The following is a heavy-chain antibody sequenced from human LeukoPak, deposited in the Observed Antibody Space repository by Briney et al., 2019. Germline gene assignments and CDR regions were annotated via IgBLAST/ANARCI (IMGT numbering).Heavy chain of an antibody. J-gene: IGHJ4*02. Sequence: SETLSLTCAVYGGSFSSYYWSWIRQPPGKGLEWIGEINQSGSTNYNPSLKSRVTISLDKSRNQFSLNLNSVSAADTAVYCARSYFGSGTFNGFDYWGQGTLVTVSS. D-gene: IGHD3-10*01. CDR2: INQSGST. CDR3: ARSYFGSGTFNGFDY. V-gene: IGHV4-34*03. CDR1: GGSFSSYY.